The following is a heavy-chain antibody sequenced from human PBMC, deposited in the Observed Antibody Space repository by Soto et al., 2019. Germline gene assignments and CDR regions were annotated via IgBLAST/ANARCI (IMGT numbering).Heavy chain of an antibody. CDR1: GGTFSSYA. Sequence: QVQLVQSGAEVKKPGSSVKVSCKASGGTFSSYAISWVRQAPGQGLEWMGGIIPIFGTANYAQKFQGRVTITADESTSTAYMELSSLRSEDTAVYYCVREGGRGSYSSGNFDYWGQGTLVTVSS. CDR2: IIPIFGTA. V-gene: IGHV1-69*01. J-gene: IGHJ4*02. CDR3: VREGGRGSYSSGNFDY. D-gene: IGHD1-26*01.